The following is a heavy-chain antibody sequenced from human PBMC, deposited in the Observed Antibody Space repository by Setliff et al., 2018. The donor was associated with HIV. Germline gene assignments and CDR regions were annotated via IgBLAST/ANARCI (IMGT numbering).Heavy chain of an antibody. V-gene: IGHV3-48*01. CDR1: GFTFSDCS. CDR2: INSYGSST. CDR3: ARRGNLLEGRQLDS. Sequence: PGGSLRLSCAASGFTFSDCSMNWVRQAPGKGLEWGSYINSYGSSTYYADSVKGRFTISRDNSRNTLYLQMNSLRAEDTALYFCARRGNLLEGRQLDSWGQGTLVTVSS. D-gene: IGHD1-1*01. J-gene: IGHJ4*02.